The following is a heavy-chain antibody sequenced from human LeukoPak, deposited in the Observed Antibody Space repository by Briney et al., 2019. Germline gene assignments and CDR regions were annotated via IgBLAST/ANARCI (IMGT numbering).Heavy chain of an antibody. CDR2: INTNTGNP. J-gene: IGHJ6*03. CDR3: ARGRGSSARLGYSYYYIDV. V-gene: IGHV7-4-1*02. D-gene: IGHD1-26*01. CDR1: GYTFTSYG. Sequence: ASVKVSCKASGYTFTSYGINWVRQAPGQGLEWMGWINTNTGNPTYAQGFTGRFVFSLETSVSTAYLQISSLKAEDTAVYYCARGRGSSARLGYSYYYIDVWSKGTTVTVSS.